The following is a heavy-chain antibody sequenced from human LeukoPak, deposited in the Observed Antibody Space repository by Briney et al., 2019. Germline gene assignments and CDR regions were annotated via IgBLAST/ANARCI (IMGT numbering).Heavy chain of an antibody. V-gene: IGHV3-23*01. Sequence: PGGSLRLSCAASGFTFSSYAMSWVRQAPGKGLEWVSAISGSGGSTYYADSVKGRFTISRDNSKNTLYLQMNSLRAEDTAVYYCAKSSTAMVSVGFEWGYFDYWGQGTLVTVSS. CDR2: ISGSGGST. J-gene: IGHJ4*02. CDR1: GFTFSSYA. CDR3: AKSSTAMVSVGFEWGYFDY. D-gene: IGHD5-18*01.